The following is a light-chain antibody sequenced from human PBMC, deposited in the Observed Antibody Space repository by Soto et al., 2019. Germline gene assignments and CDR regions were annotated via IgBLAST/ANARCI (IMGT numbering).Light chain of an antibody. CDR2: KAS. V-gene: IGKV1-5*03. CDR3: QQYNSYSWT. J-gene: IGKJ1*01. CDR1: QSISSW. Sequence: DIQKTQSPSTLSASVGDRVTLTFRASQSISSWLAWYQQKPGKAPKLLIYKASSLESGVPSRFSGSGSGTEFTLTISSLQPDDFATYYCQQYNSYSWTFGQGTKVDIK.